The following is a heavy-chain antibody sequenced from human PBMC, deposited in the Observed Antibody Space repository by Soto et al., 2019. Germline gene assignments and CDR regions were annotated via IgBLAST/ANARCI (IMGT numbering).Heavy chain of an antibody. D-gene: IGHD4-17*01. V-gene: IGHV3-23*01. CDR3: AKWSGYGDA. CDR2: LSHGGAYT. CDR1: GFSFSTYS. Sequence: EVQLLESGGGLVQPGGSLRLSCAASGFSFSTYSMAWVCQAPGKGPEWVSGLSHGGAYTFYADSVKGRFTISVDISQNTVYLQMNSLRTEDTAVYYCAKWSGYGDAWGQGTLVTVSS. J-gene: IGHJ4*02.